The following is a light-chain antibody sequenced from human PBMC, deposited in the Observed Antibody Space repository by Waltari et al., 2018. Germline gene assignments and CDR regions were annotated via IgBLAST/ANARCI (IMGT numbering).Light chain of an antibody. CDR1: QSLSNW. V-gene: IGKV1-5*01. CDR2: GAS. Sequence: DIQMTQSPSTLSASIGDRVTITCRASQSLSNWLAWYQQKPGKAPKLLIYGASSLESGVPSRFSGRGSGTEFTLTISSLQPDDFATYYCEQYNTYSRTFGQGTTVEVK. J-gene: IGKJ1*01. CDR3: EQYNTYSRT.